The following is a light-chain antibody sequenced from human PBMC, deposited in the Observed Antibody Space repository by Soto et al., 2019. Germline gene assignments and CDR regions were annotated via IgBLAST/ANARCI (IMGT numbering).Light chain of an antibody. CDR2: KAS. Sequence: DIQMTQSPSTLSASVGDRVTITCRASQSISDWLAWYQQKPGKAPKLLIYKASSLESGVPSRFSGSGSGTEFTPTISSLLPDDFATYYCQHYNSYPWTFGQGTKVDIK. V-gene: IGKV1-5*03. CDR1: QSISDW. J-gene: IGKJ1*01. CDR3: QHYNSYPWT.